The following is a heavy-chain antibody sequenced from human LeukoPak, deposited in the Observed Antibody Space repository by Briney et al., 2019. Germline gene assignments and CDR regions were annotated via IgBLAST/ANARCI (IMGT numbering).Heavy chain of an antibody. V-gene: IGHV3-9*01. Sequence: GGSLRLSCAASGFTFDDYAMHWVRQAPGKGLEWVSGISWNSGSIGYADSVKGRFTISRDNAKNSLYLHMNSLRAEDTALYYCAKGSEERLASPFDCWGQGTLVTVSS. J-gene: IGHJ4*02. CDR1: GFTFDDYA. CDR2: ISWNSGSI. D-gene: IGHD6-6*01. CDR3: AKGSEERLASPFDC.